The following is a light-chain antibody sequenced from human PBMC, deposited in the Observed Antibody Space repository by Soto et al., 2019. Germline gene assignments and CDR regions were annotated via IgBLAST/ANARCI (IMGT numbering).Light chain of an antibody. CDR1: QSVSSN. Sequence: EIVMTQSPATLSVSPGERATLSCRASQSVSSNLAWYQQKPGQAPRLLIYGASTSATGIPARFSGSGSGTEFTRTIISLQSEDFAVYYCQQYNNWPPYTFGQGTKLEIK. J-gene: IGKJ2*01. V-gene: IGKV3-15*01. CDR2: GAS. CDR3: QQYNNWPPYT.